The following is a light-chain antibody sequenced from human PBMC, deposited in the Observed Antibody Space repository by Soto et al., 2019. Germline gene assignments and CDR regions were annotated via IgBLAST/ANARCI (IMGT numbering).Light chain of an antibody. CDR1: QSISGW. V-gene: IGKV1-5*01. J-gene: IGKJ5*01. CDR2: DAS. Sequence: DIQMTQSPPTLSSSVGDRVTITCRASQSISGWLAWYQQKPGEAPKLLIYDASRLESGVPSRFSGSGFGTDFTLTISSLQPEDFATYYCQQADTFPITFGQGTRLEI. CDR3: QQADTFPIT.